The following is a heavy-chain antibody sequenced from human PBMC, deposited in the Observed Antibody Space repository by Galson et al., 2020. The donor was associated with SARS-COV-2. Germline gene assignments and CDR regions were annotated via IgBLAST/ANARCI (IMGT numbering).Heavy chain of an antibody. D-gene: IGHD2-8*01. Sequence: GESLKISCKSSGYDFTNYWIGWVRQMPGKGLEWMGIIYPGDSATRYSPSFQGQVYISADKSINTAYLQWSSLKASDTAMYYCARPRDGYPNGDFDIWGQGTLVTVSS. J-gene: IGHJ3*02. CDR1: GYDFTNYW. CDR3: ARPRDGYPNGDFDI. V-gene: IGHV5-51*01. CDR2: IYPGDSAT.